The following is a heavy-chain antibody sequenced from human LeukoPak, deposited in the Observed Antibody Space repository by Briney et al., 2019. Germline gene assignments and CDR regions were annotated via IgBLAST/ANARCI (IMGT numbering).Heavy chain of an antibody. V-gene: IGHV4-4*07. D-gene: IGHD4-23*01. CDR1: GGSISSYY. CDR3: ARDATTVVTPGYMDV. J-gene: IGHJ6*03. CDR2: IYTSGST. Sequence: SETLPLTCTVSGGSISSYYWSWIRQPAGKGLEWIGRIYTSGSTNYNPSLKSRVTMSVDTSKSQFSLKLSSVTAADTAVYYCARDATTVVTPGYMDVWGKGTTVTVSS.